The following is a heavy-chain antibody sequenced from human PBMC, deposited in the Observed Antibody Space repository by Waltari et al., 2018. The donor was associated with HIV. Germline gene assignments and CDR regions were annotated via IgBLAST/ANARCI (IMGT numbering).Heavy chain of an antibody. Sequence: QVQLQESGPGLVKPSETLSLTCTISNGSINNYYWSWIRQTPGKGLEWIGNIYYSGNTNYNPSLESRVTISLDTSKDQFSLKVTSVTAADTALYYCARVGGYYSPPTPWGRGTMVTVSS. CDR2: IYYSGNT. J-gene: IGHJ3*01. CDR3: ARVGGYYSPPTP. V-gene: IGHV4-59*01. CDR1: NGSINNYY. D-gene: IGHD3-22*01.